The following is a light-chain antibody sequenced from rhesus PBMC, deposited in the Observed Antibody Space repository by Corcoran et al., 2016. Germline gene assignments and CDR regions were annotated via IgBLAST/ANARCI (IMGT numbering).Light chain of an antibody. CDR3: LQLSNWPHT. V-gene: IGKV3S9*01. CDR2: GAS. Sequence: EIVMTQSPATLSVSPGERATLSCRASQSVSSYVGWYQQKPEPAPRLLINGASSRATGIPDRFSGSGSGTDFTLTISSLEPEEVAVYYCLQLSNWPHTFGQGTKVEIK. CDR1: QSVSSY. J-gene: IGKJ1*01.